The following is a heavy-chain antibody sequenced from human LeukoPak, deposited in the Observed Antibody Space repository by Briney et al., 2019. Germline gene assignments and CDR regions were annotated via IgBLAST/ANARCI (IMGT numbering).Heavy chain of an antibody. D-gene: IGHD6-19*01. J-gene: IGHJ5*02. CDR1: GYTFTGYY. V-gene: IGHV1-2*02. CDR3: ARMLVVSYSSDNWFDP. Sequence: GASVKVSCKASGYTFTGYYMHWVRQAPGQGLEWMGWINPNSGGTNYAQKFQGRVTMTRDTSISTAYMELSRLRSDDTAVYYCARMLVVSYSSDNWFDPWGQGTLVTVSS. CDR2: INPNSGGT.